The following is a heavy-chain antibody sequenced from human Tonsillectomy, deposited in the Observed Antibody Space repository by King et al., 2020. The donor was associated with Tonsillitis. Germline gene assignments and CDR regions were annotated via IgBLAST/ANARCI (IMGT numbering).Heavy chain of an antibody. J-gene: IGHJ5*02. CDR3: ARGSSSSPNWFDP. V-gene: IGHV3-21*01. CDR1: GFTFSSYS. D-gene: IGHD6-6*01. Sequence: VQLVESGGGLVKPGGSLRLSCAASGFTFSSYSMNWVRQAPGKGLEWVSSISSSSSYIYYAHSVKGRFPISRDNAKNSLYLQMNSLRAEDTAVYYCARGSSSSPNWFDPWGQGTLVTVSS. CDR2: ISSSSSYI.